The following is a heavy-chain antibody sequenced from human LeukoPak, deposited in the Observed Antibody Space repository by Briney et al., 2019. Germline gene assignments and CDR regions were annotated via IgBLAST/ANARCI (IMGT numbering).Heavy chain of an antibody. CDR1: GFTFSDYG. V-gene: IGHV3-30*02. CDR2: IRYDQCNN. J-gene: IGHJ4*02. D-gene: IGHD6-6*01. Sequence: PGGSLRLSCAASGFTFSDYGMHWVRQAPGKGLEWVAFIRYDQCNNYYADSVRGRFTISRDNSKNTLYLQMNSLRPEDTAVYSCVKGRGPARLHYYSEWWGQGTLVTVSS. CDR3: VKGRGPARLHYYSEW.